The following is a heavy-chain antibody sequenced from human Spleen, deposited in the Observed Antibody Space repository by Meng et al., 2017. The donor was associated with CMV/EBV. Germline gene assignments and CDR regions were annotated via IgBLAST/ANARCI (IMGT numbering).Heavy chain of an antibody. CDR1: G. Sequence: GLSWVRQAPGHGLDSMGGIIPIFGTANYTPKFQGRVTITTDDSRSTAYMELTSLTSDDTALYFCAWIGSCSGTSCYTGDYSSRHFDYWGQGSLVTVSS. J-gene: IGHJ4*02. CDR3: AWIGSCSGTSCYTGDYSSRHFDY. V-gene: IGHV1-69*05. D-gene: IGHD2-2*02. CDR2: IIPIFGTA.